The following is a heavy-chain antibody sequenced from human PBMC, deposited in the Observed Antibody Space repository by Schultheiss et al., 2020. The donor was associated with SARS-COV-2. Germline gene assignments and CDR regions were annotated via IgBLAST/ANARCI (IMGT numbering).Heavy chain of an antibody. Sequence: GGSLRLSCAASGFTFSNYAMSWVRQAPGKGLEWVSAISGSGGSTYYADSVKGRFTISRDNSKNTLYLQMNSLRAEDTAVYYCAKDIRSSSSQDWGQGTLVTVSS. CDR1: GFTFSNYA. CDR3: AKDIRSSSSQD. D-gene: IGHD6-6*01. CDR2: ISGSGGST. J-gene: IGHJ4*02. V-gene: IGHV3-23*01.